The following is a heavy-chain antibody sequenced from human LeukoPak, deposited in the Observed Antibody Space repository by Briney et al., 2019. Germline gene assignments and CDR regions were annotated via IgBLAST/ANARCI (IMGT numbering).Heavy chain of an antibody. CDR1: GYTFSSYY. CDR2: INPSGGST. D-gene: IGHD5-12*01. Sequence: ASVTVSCKASGYTFSSYYMHWVRQAPGQGLEWMGIINPSGGSTNYAQRFQGRVTMTRDTSTSTVYMELSSLRSEDTAVYYCARDLGSGYDNNWFDPWGQGTLVTVSS. V-gene: IGHV1-46*01. CDR3: ARDLGSGYDNNWFDP. J-gene: IGHJ5*02.